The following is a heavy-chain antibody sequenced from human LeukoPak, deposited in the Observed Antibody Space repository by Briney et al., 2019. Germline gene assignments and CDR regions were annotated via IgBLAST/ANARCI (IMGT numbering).Heavy chain of an antibody. Sequence: SETLSLTCTVSGGSFSSYYWSWIRQPPGKGLEWIGYIYYSGSTNYNPSLKSRVTISVDTSKNQFSLKLSSVTAADTAVYYCARSGGQVSGYLRTFDYWGQGTLVTVSS. J-gene: IGHJ4*02. CDR2: IYYSGST. CDR3: ARSGGQVSGYLRTFDY. CDR1: GGSFSSYY. V-gene: IGHV4-59*08. D-gene: IGHD3-22*01.